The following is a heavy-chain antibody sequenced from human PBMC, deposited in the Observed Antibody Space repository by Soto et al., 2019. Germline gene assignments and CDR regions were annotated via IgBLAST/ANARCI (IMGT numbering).Heavy chain of an antibody. V-gene: IGHV3-30*03. CDR1: GFTFSSYG. CDR3: ARYFTTYFDY. J-gene: IGHJ4*02. CDR2: ISYDGSNK. Sequence: QVQLVESGGGVVQPGRSLRLSCAASGFTFSSYGMHWVRQAPGKGLEWVAVISYDGSNKYYADSVKGRFTISRDNSKNTLYLQMNSLRAEDTAVYYCARYFTTYFDYWGQGTLVTVSS. D-gene: IGHD3-22*01.